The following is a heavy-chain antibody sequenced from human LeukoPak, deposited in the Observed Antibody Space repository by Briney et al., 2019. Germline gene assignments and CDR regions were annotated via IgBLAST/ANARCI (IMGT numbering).Heavy chain of an antibody. V-gene: IGHV3-33*06. CDR3: AKDNDWNDGPFDY. Sequence: AGGSLRLSCAASGFTFSSYGMHWVRQAPGKGLEWVAVIWHDGSNNYYADSVKGRFTISSDNSKNTLYLQMNSLKAEDRAVYYCAKDNDWNDGPFDYWGQGTLVTVSS. CDR1: GFTFSSYG. CDR2: IWHDGSNN. J-gene: IGHJ4*02. D-gene: IGHD1-1*01.